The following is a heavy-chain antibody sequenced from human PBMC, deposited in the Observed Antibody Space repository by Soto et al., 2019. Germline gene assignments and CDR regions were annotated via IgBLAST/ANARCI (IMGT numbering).Heavy chain of an antibody. Sequence: QVQLVQSGAEVKKPGASVKVSCKASGYTFTSYGISWVRQAPGQGLEWMGWISAYNGNTNYAQKLQGRVTMTTDTSTGTAYRELRSLGSDDTAVYYCASGWFGEFVYYFDYWGQGTLVTVSS. CDR3: ASGWFGEFVYYFDY. CDR2: ISAYNGNT. V-gene: IGHV1-18*01. D-gene: IGHD3-10*01. J-gene: IGHJ4*02. CDR1: GYTFTSYG.